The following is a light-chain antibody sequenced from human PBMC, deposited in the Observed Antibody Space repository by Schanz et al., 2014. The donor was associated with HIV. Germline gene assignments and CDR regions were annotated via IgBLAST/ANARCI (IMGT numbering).Light chain of an antibody. J-gene: IGLJ1*01. V-gene: IGLV2-14*03. CDR1: SSDIGTFDY. CDR2: DVT. Sequence: QSALTQPASVSGSPGQSITISCTGTSSDIGTFDYVSWYQQHPGKAPKLMIFDVTHRPSGVSDRFSGSKSDNTASLTISGLQPEDEADYYCNSYSHSNTYVFGSGTKLTVL. CDR3: NSYSHSNTYV.